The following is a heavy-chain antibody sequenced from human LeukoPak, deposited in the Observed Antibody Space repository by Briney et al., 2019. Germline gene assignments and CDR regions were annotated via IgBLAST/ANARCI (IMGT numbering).Heavy chain of an antibody. CDR2: ISSSSSYI. CDR1: GFTFSSYS. V-gene: IGHV3-21*01. J-gene: IGHJ6*03. D-gene: IGHD5-18*01. CDR3: ARGSRIWLYYYYYMDV. Sequence: GGSLRLSCAASGFTFSSYSMNWVRQAPGKGLEWVSSISSSSSYIYYADSVKGRFTISRDNAKNSLYLQMNSLRAEDTAVYYCARGSRIWLYYYYYMDVWGKGTTVTVFS.